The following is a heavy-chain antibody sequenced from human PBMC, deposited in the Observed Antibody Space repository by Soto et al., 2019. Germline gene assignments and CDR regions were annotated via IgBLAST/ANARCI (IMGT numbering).Heavy chain of an antibody. J-gene: IGHJ4*02. CDR2: ISYDGSNK. D-gene: IGHD3-22*01. CDR1: GFTFSNYA. CDR3: VRDREYYYDSSTYYNFDH. Sequence: QVQLVEAGGGVVQPGRSLRLSCAASGFTFSNYAMHWVRQAPGKGLEWVAVISYDGSNKYYAESVKGRFTISRDSSKNTLDLHMNSLKAEHTSMYYCVRDREYYYDSSTYYNFDHWGQGTLVTVSS. V-gene: IGHV3-30*04.